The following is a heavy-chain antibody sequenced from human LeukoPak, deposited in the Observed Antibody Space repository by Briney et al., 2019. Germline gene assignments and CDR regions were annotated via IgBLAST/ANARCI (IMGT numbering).Heavy chain of an antibody. J-gene: IGHJ4*02. D-gene: IGHD2-2*01. V-gene: IGHV4-39*07. CDR2: IYYSGST. CDR3: ARDRLSCSSTSCSHYYFDS. Sequence: SSETLSLTCTVSGASFSSSTYYWGWVRQPPGKGLEWIGSIYYSGSTYYNPSLKSRVTMSVDTSKNQFSLKLSSVTAADTAVYYCARDRLSCSSTSCSHYYFDSWGQGTLVTVSS. CDR1: GASFSSSTYY.